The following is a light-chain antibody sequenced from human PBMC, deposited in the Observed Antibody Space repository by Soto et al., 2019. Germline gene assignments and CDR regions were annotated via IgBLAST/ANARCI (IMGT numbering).Light chain of an antibody. J-gene: IGKJ4*01. CDR1: QSVGSDL. CDR2: SDS. CDR3: QQYQTSPT. V-gene: IGKV3-20*01. Sequence: LVLTQSPGTLSLSPGERATLSCRASQSVGSDLLAWYQQKPGQAPRLLISSDSRRASGIPDRFSGSGSGTDFPLTISRLEAEDSAVYWCQQYQTSPTFGGGTKVEIK.